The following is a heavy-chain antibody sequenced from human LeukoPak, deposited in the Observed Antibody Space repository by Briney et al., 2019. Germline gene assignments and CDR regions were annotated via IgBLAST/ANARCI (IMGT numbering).Heavy chain of an antibody. V-gene: IGHV3-7*05. J-gene: IGHJ4*02. D-gene: IGHD2-8*01. Sequence: GGPLRLSCAASGFTFRGYWMSWVRQAPGKGLEWVANIKQDESEKYYVDSVKGRFTISRDNAKNSLYLQMNSLRAEDTAVYYCARDRMVYFDYWGQGTLVTVSS. CDR3: ARDRMVYFDY. CDR1: GFTFRGYW. CDR2: IKQDESEK.